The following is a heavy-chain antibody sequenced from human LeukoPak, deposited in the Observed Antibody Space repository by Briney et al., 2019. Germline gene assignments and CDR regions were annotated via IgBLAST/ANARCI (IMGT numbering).Heavy chain of an antibody. CDR1: GFTVSGTY. Sequence: PGGSLRLSCAASGFTVSGTYMSWIRQPPGKGLEWIGYIYYSGSTNYNPSLKSRVTISVDTSKNQFSLKLSSVTAADTAVYYCARDRVCSSGSPHYYYGMDVWGQGTTVTVSS. CDR3: ARDRVCSSGSPHYYYGMDV. J-gene: IGHJ6*02. CDR2: IYYSGST. V-gene: IGHV4-59*02. D-gene: IGHD6-19*01.